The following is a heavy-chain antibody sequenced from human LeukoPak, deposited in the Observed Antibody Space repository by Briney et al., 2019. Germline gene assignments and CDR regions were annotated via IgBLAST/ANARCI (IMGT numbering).Heavy chain of an antibody. D-gene: IGHD4-17*01. J-gene: IGHJ6*02. CDR3: ARLDYGDPPTTDYYYYGMDV. V-gene: IGHV1-69*01. Sequence: SVNVSCKASGGTFSSYAISWVRQAPGQGLEWMGGIIPIFGTANYAQKFQGRVTITADESTSTAYMELSSLRSEDTAVYYCARLDYGDPPTTDYYYYGMDVWGQGTTVTVSS. CDR2: IIPIFGTA. CDR1: GGTFSSYA.